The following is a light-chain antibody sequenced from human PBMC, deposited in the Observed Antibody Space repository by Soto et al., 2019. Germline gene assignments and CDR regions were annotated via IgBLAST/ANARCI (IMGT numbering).Light chain of an antibody. CDR3: QLLSNWSGT. V-gene: IGKV3-11*01. CDR2: DAS. J-gene: IGKJ2*01. CDR1: QSVSYY. Sequence: EIVLTQSPATLSLSPGERATLSCRASQSVSYYLARYQQKPGQAPRLLIYDASNRATGIPARFTGSGSGTFFALTISSLEPEDFAVYDCQLLSNWSGTFGQGTKLEI.